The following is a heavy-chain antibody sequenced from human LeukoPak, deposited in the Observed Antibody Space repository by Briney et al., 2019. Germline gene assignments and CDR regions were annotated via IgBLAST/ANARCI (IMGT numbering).Heavy chain of an antibody. V-gene: IGHV1-46*01. CDR3: ARAEAYCSGGSCYFGYFDY. CDR2: INPSGGST. D-gene: IGHD2-15*01. J-gene: IGHJ4*02. CDR1: GYTFTCYY. Sequence: ASVKVSCKASGYTFTCYYMHWVRQAPGQGLEWMGIINPSGGSTSYAQKFQGRVTMTRDTSTSTVYMELSSLRSEDTAVYYCARAEAYCSGGSCYFGYFDYWGQGTLVTVSS.